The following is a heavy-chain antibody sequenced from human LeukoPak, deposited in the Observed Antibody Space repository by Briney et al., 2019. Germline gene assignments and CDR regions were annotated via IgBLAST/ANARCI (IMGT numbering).Heavy chain of an antibody. CDR1: GGSISSGGYY. CDR3: ASRSGEVKPFHIFGY. V-gene: IGHV4-31*03. CDR2: IYYSGST. J-gene: IGHJ4*02. Sequence: SETLSLTCTDSGGSISSGGYYWSWIRQHPGKGLEWIGYIYYSGSTYYNPSLKSRVTISVDTSKNQFSLKLSSVTAADTAVYYCASRSGEVKPFHIFGYWGQGTLVTVSS. D-gene: IGHD2-21*01.